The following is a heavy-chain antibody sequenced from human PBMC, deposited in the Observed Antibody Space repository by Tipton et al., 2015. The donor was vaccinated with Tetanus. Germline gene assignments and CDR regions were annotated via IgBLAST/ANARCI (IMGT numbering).Heavy chain of an antibody. CDR2: IYSTGRT. CDR3: AKDDAGLAQRGGFYFDS. Sequence: SLRLSCADSEFNVSYKYISWVRQAPGKGLEWVSLIYSTGRTHYADSVQGRFTISRDNSKNTFYLEMHSLRSEDTAVYFCAKDDAGLAQRGGFYFDSWGQGTLVTVSS. V-gene: IGHV3-66*03. J-gene: IGHJ4*02. CDR1: EFNVSYKY. D-gene: IGHD3/OR15-3a*01.